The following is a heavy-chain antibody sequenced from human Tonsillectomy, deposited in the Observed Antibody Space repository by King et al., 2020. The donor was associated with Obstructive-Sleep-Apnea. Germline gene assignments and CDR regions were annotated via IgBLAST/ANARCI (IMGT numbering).Heavy chain of an antibody. V-gene: IGHV4-39*01. CDR2: IYSSGRT. CDR1: GASISSRTSS. J-gene: IGHJ2*01. Sequence: LQLQESGPGLVKPSETLSLTCTVSGASISSRTSSWAWIRQPPGKGLEWIGTIYSSGRTFYNPSLESRVTLSVDPSKNQFSLRLTSTVAADTAVFYCARQPHYSASGTHYNVDGFFLLWGRGTLVTVSS. CDR3: ARQPHYSASGTHYNVDGFFLL. D-gene: IGHD3-10*01.